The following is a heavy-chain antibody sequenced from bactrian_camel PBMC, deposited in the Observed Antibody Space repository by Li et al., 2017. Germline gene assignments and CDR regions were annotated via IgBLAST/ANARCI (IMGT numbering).Heavy chain of an antibody. D-gene: IGHD6*01. Sequence: DVQLVESGGGLVQPGGSLRLSCAASGFTFRNYDMTWVRQAPGKGLEWVSAISSGGSNTYYADSVKGRFTISRDNAKNTLSLQLSSLKTEDTAMYYCAKATTSCIWYFDDNFWGQGTQVTVS. J-gene: IGHJ4*01. CDR1: GFTFRNYD. CDR2: ISSGGSNT. CDR3: AKATTSCIWYFDDNF. V-gene: IGHV3S40*01.